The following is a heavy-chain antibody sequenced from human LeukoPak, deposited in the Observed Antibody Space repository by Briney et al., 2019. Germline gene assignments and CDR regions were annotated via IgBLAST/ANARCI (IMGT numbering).Heavy chain of an antibody. J-gene: IGHJ4*02. D-gene: IGHD3-3*01. CDR1: GFSFSNYW. CDR3: AKEEGPYYDFWSGSYFDY. CDR2: ISSDGSST. V-gene: IGHV3-74*01. Sequence: GGSLRLSCAASGFSFSNYWMHWVRQAPGKGLVWVSRISSDGSSTNYADSVKGRFTISRDNAKNTLYLQMNSLRVEDTAVYFCAKEEGPYYDFWSGSYFDYWGQGTLVTVSS.